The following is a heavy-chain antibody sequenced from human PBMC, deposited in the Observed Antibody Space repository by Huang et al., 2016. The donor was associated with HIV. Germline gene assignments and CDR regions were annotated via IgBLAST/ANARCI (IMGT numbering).Heavy chain of an antibody. D-gene: IGHD1-26*01. Sequence: QVQLVESGGGVVQPGRSLRLSCAAFGFTFNKFDMHWVRQAPGKGLGWVAIISYDGSRKYHADSVKGRFTISRDNSKNTVYLQMNSLRVEDTAVYYCAKDGRGSGTYYDYFEYWGQGTLVTVSS. J-gene: IGHJ4*02. CDR3: AKDGRGSGTYYDYFEY. CDR2: ISYDGSRK. CDR1: GFTFNKFD. V-gene: IGHV3-30*18.